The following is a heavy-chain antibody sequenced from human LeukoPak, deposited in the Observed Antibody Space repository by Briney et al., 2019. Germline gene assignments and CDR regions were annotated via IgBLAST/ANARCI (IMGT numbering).Heavy chain of an antibody. J-gene: IGHJ6*02. CDR1: GFTFSSYA. CDR2: ISYDGSNK. D-gene: IGHD3-10*01. CDR3: ARDKSYYGSGSYRYYYYGMDV. V-gene: IGHV3-30-3*01. Sequence: GGSLRLSCAASGFTFSSYAMHWVRQAPGKGLEWVAVISYDGSNKYYADSVKGRFTISRDNSKNTLYLQMNSLRAEDTAVYYCARDKSYYGSGSYRYYYYGMDVWGQGTTVTVSS.